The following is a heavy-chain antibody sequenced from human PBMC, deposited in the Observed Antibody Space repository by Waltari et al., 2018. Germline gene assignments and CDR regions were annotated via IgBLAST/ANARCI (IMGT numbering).Heavy chain of an antibody. Sequence: EVQLVESGGALVQPGGSLRLSCAASGLTFACYGMTWFRQAPGKGMEWVSALTGSGGTTYYTDSVKGRFTISRDNAKNTLYLQMNSLRAEDTAVYYCARDYDFWSGYYTGISAFDIWGQGTMVTVSS. J-gene: IGHJ3*02. CDR2: LTGSGGTT. CDR3: ARDYDFWSGYYTGISAFDI. V-gene: IGHV3-23*04. D-gene: IGHD3-3*01. CDR1: GLTFACYG.